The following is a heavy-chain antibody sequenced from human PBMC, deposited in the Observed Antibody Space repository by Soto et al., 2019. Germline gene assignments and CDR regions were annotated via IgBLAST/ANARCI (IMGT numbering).Heavy chain of an antibody. Sequence: QVQLVQSGAEVKKPGSSVKVSCKASGGTFSSYTISWVRQAPGQGLEWMGRIIPILGIANYAQKFQGRVTITADKSTSTAYMELSSLRSEDTAVYYCARGLRYFDWLAEDYWGQGTLVTVS. CDR1: GGTFSSYT. CDR3: ARGLRYFDWLAEDY. V-gene: IGHV1-69*02. J-gene: IGHJ4*02. D-gene: IGHD3-9*01. CDR2: IIPILGIA.